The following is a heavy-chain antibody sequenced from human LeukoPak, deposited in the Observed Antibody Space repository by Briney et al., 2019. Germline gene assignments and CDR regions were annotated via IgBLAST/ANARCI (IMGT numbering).Heavy chain of an antibody. J-gene: IGHJ3*02. CDR1: GFTFSSYS. V-gene: IGHV3-48*01. Sequence: GGSLRLSCAASGFTFSSYSMNWVRQAPGKGLEWISYISSSSTTVYYADSVKGRFTISRDNAKNSLYLQMNSLRAEDTAVYYCARGRAGAFDIWGQGTMVTVSS. CDR2: ISSSSTTV. CDR3: ARGRAGAFDI.